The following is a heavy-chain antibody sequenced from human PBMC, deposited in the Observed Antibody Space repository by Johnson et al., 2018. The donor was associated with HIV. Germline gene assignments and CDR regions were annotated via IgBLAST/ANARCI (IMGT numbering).Heavy chain of an antibody. Sequence: VQLVESGGGLVQPGGSLRLSCAASGFIVSSNYMSWVRQAPGKGLEWVSVLYSGGSTYYADSVKGRFTISRDNSKNTLYLQLNSLRAEDTAVYYCATDIVVVLAVTGTGAAFDIWGQGTMVTVSS. CDR1: GFIVSSNY. CDR2: LYSGGST. D-gene: IGHD2-15*01. CDR3: ATDIVVVLAVTGTGAAFDI. J-gene: IGHJ3*02. V-gene: IGHV3-66*01.